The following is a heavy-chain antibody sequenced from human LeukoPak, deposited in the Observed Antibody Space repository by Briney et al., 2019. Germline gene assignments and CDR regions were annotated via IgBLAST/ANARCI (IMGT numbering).Heavy chain of an antibody. CDR2: ISYDGSNK. V-gene: IGHV3-30*04. CDR3: GSVSYGEIDY. D-gene: IGHD5-18*01. Sequence: EGSLRLSCAASGFTFSSYAMHWVRQAPGKGLEWVAVISYDGSNKYYADSVKGRFTISRDNSKNTLYLQMNSLRAEDTAVYYCGSVSYGEIDYWGQGTLVTVSS. CDR1: GFTFSSYA. J-gene: IGHJ4*02.